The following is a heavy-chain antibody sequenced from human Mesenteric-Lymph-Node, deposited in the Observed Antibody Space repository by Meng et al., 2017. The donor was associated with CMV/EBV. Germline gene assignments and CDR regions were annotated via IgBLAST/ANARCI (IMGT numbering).Heavy chain of an antibody. D-gene: IGHD3-3*01. CDR2: IRYDGSDK. CDR3: AKTRTIFGVVRRNYFDY. CDR1: GFTFSNYG. Sequence: GGSLRLSCAASGFTFSNYGMHWVRQAPGKGLEWVAFIRYDGSDKYYADSVKGRFTISRDNVKHSLFLQIDSLRLEDTALYFCAKTRTIFGVVRRNYFDYWGQGTLVTVSS. J-gene: IGHJ4*02. V-gene: IGHV3-30*02.